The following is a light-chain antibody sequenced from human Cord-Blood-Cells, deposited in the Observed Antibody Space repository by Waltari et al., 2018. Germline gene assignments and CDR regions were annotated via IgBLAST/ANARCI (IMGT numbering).Light chain of an antibody. Sequence: DIQMTQSPSTLSASVGDRVTITCRASQSISSLLAWYQQKPGKAPKLLIYKASSLESGVPSRCSGSGSGTEFTLTISSLQPDDFATYYCQQYNSYSLTFGGGTKVEIK. CDR1: QSISSL. J-gene: IGKJ4*01. CDR2: KAS. V-gene: IGKV1-5*03. CDR3: QQYNSYSLT.